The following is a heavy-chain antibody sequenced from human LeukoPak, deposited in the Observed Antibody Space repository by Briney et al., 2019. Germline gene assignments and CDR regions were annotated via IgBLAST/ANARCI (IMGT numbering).Heavy chain of an antibody. CDR2: INHSGST. V-gene: IGHV4-39*07. J-gene: IGHJ3*02. CDR1: GGSISTSNYY. D-gene: IGHD1-26*01. CDR3: ARGRRRWELTKNAHAFDI. Sequence: SETLSLTCTVSGGSISTSNYYWGWIRQPPGKGLEWIGEINHSGSTNYNPSLKSRVTISVDTSKNQFSLKLSSVTAADTAVYYCARGRRRWELTKNAHAFDIWGQGTMVTVSS.